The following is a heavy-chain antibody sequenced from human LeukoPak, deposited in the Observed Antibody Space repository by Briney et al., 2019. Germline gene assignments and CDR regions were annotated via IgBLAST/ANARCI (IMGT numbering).Heavy chain of an antibody. Sequence: SETLSLTCTVSGGSISSYYWSWIRQPAGKGLEWIGRIYTSGSTNYNPSLKSRVTMSVDTSKNQFSLKLSSVTAADTAVYYCARGKGIVVVPAAPYYYYGMDVWGQGTTVTVSS. J-gene: IGHJ6*02. CDR3: ARGKGIVVVPAAPYYYYGMDV. V-gene: IGHV4-4*07. D-gene: IGHD2-2*01. CDR2: IYTSGST. CDR1: GGSISSYY.